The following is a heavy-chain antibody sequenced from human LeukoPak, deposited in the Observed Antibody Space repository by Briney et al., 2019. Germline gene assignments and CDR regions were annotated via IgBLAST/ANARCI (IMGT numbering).Heavy chain of an antibody. Sequence: PGRSLRLSCAASGFTFSSYAMHWVRQAPGKGLEWVAVISYDGSNKYCADSVKGRFTISRDNSKNTLYLQMNSLRAEDTAVYYCARGSHYYDSSGSNFDYWGQGTLVTVSS. CDR3: ARGSHYYDSSGSNFDY. CDR1: GFTFSSYA. CDR2: ISYDGSNK. J-gene: IGHJ4*02. V-gene: IGHV3-30-3*01. D-gene: IGHD3-22*01.